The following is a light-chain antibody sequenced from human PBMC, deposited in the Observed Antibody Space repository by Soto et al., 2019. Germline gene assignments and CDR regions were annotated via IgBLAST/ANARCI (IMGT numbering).Light chain of an antibody. Sequence: QSVLTQPPSVSAAPGQKVTISCSGSSSNIGNNDVSWYQQIPGTAPKLLIYDNKNRPSGIPDRFSGSKSGTSATLGITGLQTGDEADYYCGTWDGSLTAGVFGGGTKVTVL. CDR2: DNK. V-gene: IGLV1-51*01. CDR3: GTWDGSLTAGV. CDR1: SSNIGNND. J-gene: IGLJ3*02.